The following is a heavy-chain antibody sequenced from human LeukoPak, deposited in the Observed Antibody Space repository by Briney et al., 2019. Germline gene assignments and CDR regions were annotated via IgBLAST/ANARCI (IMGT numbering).Heavy chain of an antibody. Sequence: GGSLRLSCAVSGFTFSSYAMSWVRQAPGKGLEWVSAISGSGGSTYYADSVKGRFTISRDNSKNTLYLQMNSLRAEDTAVYYCARGEGDYYDSSGYYCEFDYWGQGTLVTVSS. CDR3: ARGEGDYYDSSGYYCEFDY. CDR2: ISGSGGST. V-gene: IGHV3-23*01. J-gene: IGHJ4*02. D-gene: IGHD3-22*01. CDR1: GFTFSSYA.